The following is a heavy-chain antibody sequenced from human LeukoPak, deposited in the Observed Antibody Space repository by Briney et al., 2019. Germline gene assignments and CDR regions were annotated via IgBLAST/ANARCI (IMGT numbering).Heavy chain of an antibody. D-gene: IGHD3/OR15-3a*01. Sequence: ASVKVSCKVSGYTFTNYGIIWVRQAPGQGLEWMGMINPSGGRTTYTQKFQGRVTMTGDTSTRTVYMELSRLTSEDTAVYYCARSWWGTDWSLYKNWFDPWGQGTLVTVPS. J-gene: IGHJ5*02. V-gene: IGHV1-46*01. CDR2: INPSGGRT. CDR3: ARSWWGTDWSLYKNWFDP. CDR1: GYTFTNYG.